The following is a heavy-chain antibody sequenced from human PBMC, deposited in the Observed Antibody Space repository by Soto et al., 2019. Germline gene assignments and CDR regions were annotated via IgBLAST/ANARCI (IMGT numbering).Heavy chain of an antibody. Sequence: EVQLLESGGGLLQPGGSLRLSCAASGFTFSSYAMSWVRQHPGKGLNWSSAISGSAGSTSYADSLKGRFTFSRDNSKNTLYLQMNSLRAEDTAVYYCAKVCLTTVTHLGWFDPWGQGTLVTVSS. J-gene: IGHJ5*02. CDR1: GFTFSSYA. CDR3: AKVCLTTVTHLGWFDP. D-gene: IGHD4-17*01. V-gene: IGHV3-23*01. CDR2: ISGSAGST.